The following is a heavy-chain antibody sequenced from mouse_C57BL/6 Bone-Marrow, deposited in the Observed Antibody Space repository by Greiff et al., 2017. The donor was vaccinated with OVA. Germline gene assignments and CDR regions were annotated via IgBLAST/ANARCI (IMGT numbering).Heavy chain of an antibody. CDR2: ILPSIGRT. D-gene: IGHD1-1*01. CDR1: DSEVFPIAY. CDR3: ARRGMDHYYGSSYYFDD. V-gene: IGHV15-2*01. Sequence: VQLQQSGSELRSPGSSVKLSCKDFDSEVFPIAYMSWVRQKPGHGFEWIGGILPSIGRTIYGEKFEDKATLDADTLSNTAYLELNSLTSEDSAIYYCARRGMDHYYGSSYYFDDWGQGTTLTVSS. J-gene: IGHJ2*01.